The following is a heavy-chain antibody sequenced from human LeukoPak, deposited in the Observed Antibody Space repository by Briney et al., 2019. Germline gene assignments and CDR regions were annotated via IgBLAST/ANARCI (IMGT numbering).Heavy chain of an antibody. V-gene: IGHV1-18*01. Sequence: GASVKVSCKASGYTFTSYGISWVRQAPGQGLEWMGWISAYNGNTNYAQKLQGRVTMTTDTSTSTAYMELRSLRSDDTAVYYCARGPRPIMVRRGEDFDYWGQGTLVTVSS. D-gene: IGHD3-10*01. J-gene: IGHJ4*02. CDR3: ARGPRPIMVRRGEDFDY. CDR2: ISAYNGNT. CDR1: GYTFTSYG.